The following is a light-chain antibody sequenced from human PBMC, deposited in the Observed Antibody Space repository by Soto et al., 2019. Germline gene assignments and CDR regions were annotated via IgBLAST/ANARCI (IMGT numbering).Light chain of an antibody. CDR2: DAS. Sequence: TQSPATLSLPPGKTSTLACRASQSVSSKLAWYQQKPGRAPKLLIYDASNLEAGVPSRFRGSGSGTDFTFTISRLQPEDIATYYCQQYENLPTFGQGTRLETK. V-gene: IGKV1-33*01. CDR3: QQYENLPT. CDR1: QSVSSK. J-gene: IGKJ5*01.